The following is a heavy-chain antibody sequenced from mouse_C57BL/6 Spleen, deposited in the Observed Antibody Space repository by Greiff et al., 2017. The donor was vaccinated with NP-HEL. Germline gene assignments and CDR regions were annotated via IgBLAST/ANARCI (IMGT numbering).Heavy chain of an antibody. V-gene: IGHV1-64*01. CDR2: IHPNSGST. J-gene: IGHJ1*03. Sequence: QVQLQQPGAELVKPGASVKLSCKASGYTFTSYWMHWVKQRPGQGLEWIGMIHPNSGSTNYNEKFKSKATLTVDKSSSTAYMQLSSLTSEDSAVYYCARVDDEDWYFDVWGTGTTVTVSS. CDR3: ARVDDEDWYFDV. D-gene: IGHD2-12*01. CDR1: GYTFTSYW.